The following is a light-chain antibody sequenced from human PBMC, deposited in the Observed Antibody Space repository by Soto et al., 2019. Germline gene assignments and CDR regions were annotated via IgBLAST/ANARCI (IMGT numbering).Light chain of an antibody. V-gene: IGKV3-11*01. Sequence: EIVVTQSPATLSLSPGERATLSCRASQSVSSFLAWYQQKPGRAPRLLIYDASNKATGIPARFSGSGSGTDFTLTINSLEPEDFAVYYCQQRSNWPLTFGGGTKVDIK. CDR1: QSVSSF. CDR3: QQRSNWPLT. J-gene: IGKJ4*01. CDR2: DAS.